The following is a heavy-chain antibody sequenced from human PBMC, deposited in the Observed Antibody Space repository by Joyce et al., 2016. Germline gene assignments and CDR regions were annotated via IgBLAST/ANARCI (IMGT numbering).Heavy chain of an antibody. Sequence: QVQLVQSGAEVKEPGSSVKVSCKASGVTFSSYAITWVRQAPGQGLEWMGGIIPILGTANYARKFQGRVTITADESTSTAYMELSSLRSEDTAVYYCARGSFCSGTSCYSVLFYWGQGTLVTVSS. J-gene: IGHJ4*02. CDR2: IIPILGTA. CDR1: GVTFSSYA. D-gene: IGHD2-15*01. CDR3: ARGSFCSGTSCYSVLFY. V-gene: IGHV1-69*01.